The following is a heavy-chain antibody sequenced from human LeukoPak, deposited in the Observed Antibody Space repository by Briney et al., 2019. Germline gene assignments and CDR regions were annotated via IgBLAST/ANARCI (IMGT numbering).Heavy chain of an antibody. Sequence: SETLSLTCTVSGGSINDYYWNWIRQPPGKGLEWIGYIYYSGSTNYNPSLKSRVTISVDTSKTRFSLRLSSVTAADTAVYYCARGYYDSGTYSGHFQHWGQGTLVTVSS. CDR2: IYYSGST. CDR1: GGSINDYY. J-gene: IGHJ1*01. D-gene: IGHD3-10*01. CDR3: ARGYYDSGTYSGHFQH. V-gene: IGHV4-59*01.